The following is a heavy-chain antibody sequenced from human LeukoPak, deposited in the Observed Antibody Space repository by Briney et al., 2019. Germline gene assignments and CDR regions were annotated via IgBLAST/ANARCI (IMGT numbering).Heavy chain of an antibody. CDR3: AREDRLSHHTVFDS. CDR2: IYDSGST. V-gene: IGHV4-59*01. J-gene: IGHJ4*02. CDR1: GGSISSYY. Sequence: SETLSLTCTVSGGSISSYYWSWIRQPPGKGLEWIGYIYDSGSTNYNPSLKSRVAISVDTSKDQFSLKLSSVTTADTAVYYCAREDRLSHHTVFDSWGQGTLVTVSS. D-gene: IGHD3-16*02.